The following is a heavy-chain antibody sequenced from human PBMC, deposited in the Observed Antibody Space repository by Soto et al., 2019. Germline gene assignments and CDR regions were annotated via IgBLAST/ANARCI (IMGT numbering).Heavy chain of an antibody. J-gene: IGHJ4*02. Sequence: GGSLRLSCAASGFTFSNYAVHWVRQAPGKGLEWVAVISYDGGTKNYADSVKGRFTISRDNSKNTLYLQMNSLRAEDTAVYYCLRDYFGSIDYWGQGALVTVSS. CDR1: GFTFSNYA. V-gene: IGHV3-30*14. D-gene: IGHD3-9*01. CDR2: ISYDGGTK. CDR3: LRDYFGSIDY.